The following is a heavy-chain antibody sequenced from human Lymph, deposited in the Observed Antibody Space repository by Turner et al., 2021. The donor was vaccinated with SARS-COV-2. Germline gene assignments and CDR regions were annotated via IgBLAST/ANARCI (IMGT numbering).Heavy chain of an antibody. J-gene: IGHJ6*02. D-gene: IGHD5-18*01. V-gene: IGHV3-53*04. Sequence: EVQLVESGGGLVQPGGSLRLSCAASGITVSRNSMSWVRQVPGKGLEWVSVIYSGGSSYYADSVKGRFTISRHNSKNTLYLQMNSLRAEDTAVYYCARDLDTAGGMDVWGQGTTVTVSS. CDR2: IYSGGSS. CDR3: ARDLDTAGGMDV. CDR1: GITVSRNS.